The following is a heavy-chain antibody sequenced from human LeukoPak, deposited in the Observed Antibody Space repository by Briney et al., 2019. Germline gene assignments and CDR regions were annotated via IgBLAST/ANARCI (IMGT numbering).Heavy chain of an antibody. J-gene: IGHJ4*02. D-gene: IGHD2-21*02. V-gene: IGHV5-51*01. CDR1: GRSFTNYW. CDR3: ARPSYCGGDCYYYFDY. CDR2: IYPGDSDT. Sequence: ESLKISCKCSGRSFTNYWIGWVRPMPGKGLEWMGIIYPGDSDTRYSPSFQGQVTISAVKSISTAYLQWGSLKASDTAMYYCARPSYCGGDCYYYFDYWGQGTLVTVSS.